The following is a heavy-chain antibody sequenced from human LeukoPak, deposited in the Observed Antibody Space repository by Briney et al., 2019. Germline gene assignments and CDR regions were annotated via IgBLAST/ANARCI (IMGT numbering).Heavy chain of an antibody. Sequence: SETLSLTCTVSGGSISSGDYYWSWIRQPPGKGLEWIGEINHSGSTNYNASLKSRVTTSVDTSRNQFSLKLSSVSAADTAVYYCARRVTVTTSCYYYYMDVWGKGTTVTVSS. D-gene: IGHD4-17*01. CDR3: ARRVTVTTSCYYYYMDV. CDR1: GGSISSGDYY. J-gene: IGHJ6*03. CDR2: INHSGST. V-gene: IGHV4-39*07.